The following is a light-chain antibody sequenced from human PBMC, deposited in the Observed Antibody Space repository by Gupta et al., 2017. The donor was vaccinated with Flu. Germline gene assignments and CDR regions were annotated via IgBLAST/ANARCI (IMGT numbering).Light chain of an antibody. CDR2: DVS. CDR1: SGDGGANNL. J-gene: IGLJ3*02. Sequence: QSALPHPSSLSFSPGPSITSSCTGTSGDGGANNLVSWFQLHPGKAPKVMIYDVSNRPSGVSNRFSGSKSDNTASLTISGLKAEDEADYYCSSYTTSFIWVFGGGTKVTVL. V-gene: IGLV2-14*03. CDR3: SSYTTSFIWV.